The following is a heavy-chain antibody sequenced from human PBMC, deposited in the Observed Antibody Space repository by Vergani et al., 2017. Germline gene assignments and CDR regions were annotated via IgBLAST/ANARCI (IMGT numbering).Heavy chain of an antibody. Sequence: QLQLQESGPGLVKPSETLSLTCTVSGGSISSSTYYWGWIRQPPGKGLEWIGSIYYSGSTYYNPSLKSRVTISVDTSKNQFSLKLSSVTAADTAVYYCARRTDYGDYWYFDLWGRGTLVTVSS. J-gene: IGHJ2*01. CDR3: ARRTDYGDYWYFDL. CDR2: IYYSGST. D-gene: IGHD4-17*01. V-gene: IGHV4-39*07. CDR1: GGSISSSTYY.